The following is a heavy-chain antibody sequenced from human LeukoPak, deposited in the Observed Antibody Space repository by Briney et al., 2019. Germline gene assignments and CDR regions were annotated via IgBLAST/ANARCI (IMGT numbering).Heavy chain of an antibody. Sequence: GGSLRLSCAASGFTFSSYGMHWVRQAPGKGLEWVAFIRYDGSNKYYADSVKGRFTISRDNSKNTLYLQLHSLRADDTAVYYCATKAVPRPRLYDAFDFWGQGTVVTVSS. CDR2: IRYDGSNK. J-gene: IGHJ3*01. CDR3: ATKAVPRPRLYDAFDF. D-gene: IGHD2-2*02. V-gene: IGHV3-30*02. CDR1: GFTFSSYG.